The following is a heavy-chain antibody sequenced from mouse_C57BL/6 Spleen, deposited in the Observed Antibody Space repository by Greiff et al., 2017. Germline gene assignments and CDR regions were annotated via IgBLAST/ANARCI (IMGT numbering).Heavy chain of an antibody. Sequence: VQRVESGPELVKPGASVKISCKASGYAFSSSWMNWVKQRPGTGLEWIGRIYPGDGDTNYNGKFKGKATLSADKSSSTAYMQLSSLTSSDSAVYFCARREGNIDYDYDLYYFDYWGQGTTLTVSS. J-gene: IGHJ2*01. CDR2: IYPGDGDT. CDR1: GYAFSSSW. D-gene: IGHD2-4*01. V-gene: IGHV1-82*01. CDR3: ARREGNIDYDYDLYYFDY.